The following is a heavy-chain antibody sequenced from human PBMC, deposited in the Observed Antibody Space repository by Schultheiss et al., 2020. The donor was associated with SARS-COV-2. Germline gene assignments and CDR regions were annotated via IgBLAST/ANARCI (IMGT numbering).Heavy chain of an antibody. CDR2: ISWNSGSI. CDR1: GFTFDDYA. D-gene: IGHD2-2*01. CDR3: ARDLVGTSSTIQFDY. Sequence: GGSLRLSCAASGFTFDDYAMHWVRQAPGKGLEWVSGISWNSGSIGYADSVKGRFTISRDNSKNTLYLQMNSLRAEDTAVYYCARDLVGTSSTIQFDYWGQGTLVTVSS. V-gene: IGHV3-9*01. J-gene: IGHJ4*02.